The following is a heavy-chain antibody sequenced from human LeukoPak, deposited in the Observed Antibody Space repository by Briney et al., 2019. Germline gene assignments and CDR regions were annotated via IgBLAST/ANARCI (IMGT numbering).Heavy chain of an antibody. CDR1: GYTFTGYY. CDR3: ARVEDTAMELDDAFDI. J-gene: IGHJ3*02. CDR2: INPNSGGT. V-gene: IGHV1-2*04. Sequence: ASVKVSCKASGYTFTGYYMHWVRQAPGQGLEWMGWINPNSGGTNYAQKFQGWVTMTRDTSISTAYMELSRLRSDDTAVYYCARVEDTAMELDDAFDIWGQGTMVTVSS. D-gene: IGHD5-18*01.